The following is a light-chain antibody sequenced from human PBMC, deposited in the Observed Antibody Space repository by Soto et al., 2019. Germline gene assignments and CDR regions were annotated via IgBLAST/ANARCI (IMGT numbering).Light chain of an antibody. J-gene: IGLJ2*01. CDR3: GTWDSSLSAEV. CDR1: SSNIGNNY. CDR2: DTN. V-gene: IGLV1-51*01. Sequence: QPVLTQPPSVSAAPGQKVTISCSGSSSNIGNNYVSWYQQFPGTAPKLLICDTNQRPSGIPDRFSGSKSGTSATLAITGLQAGDEADYYCGTWDSSLSAEVFGGGTKVTVL.